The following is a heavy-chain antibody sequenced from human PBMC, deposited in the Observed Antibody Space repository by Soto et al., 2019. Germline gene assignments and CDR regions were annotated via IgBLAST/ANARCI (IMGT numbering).Heavy chain of an antibody. V-gene: IGHV4-38-2*01. D-gene: IGHD3-16*01. Sequence: SETLSLTCAVSGYSISSGYYWGWIRQPPGKGLEWIGSIYHSGSTYNNPSLKSRGTISVDTSKNKFSLKLSSVTAADTAAYYCGTVGGYGMEVGGQGTTVTVSS. J-gene: IGHJ6*02. CDR3: GTVGGYGMEV. CDR2: IYHSGST. CDR1: GYSISSGYY.